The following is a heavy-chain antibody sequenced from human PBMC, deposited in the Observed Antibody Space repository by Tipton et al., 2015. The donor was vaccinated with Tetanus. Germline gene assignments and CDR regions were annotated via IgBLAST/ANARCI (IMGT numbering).Heavy chain of an antibody. CDR2: IDPNSGDT. Sequence: QLVQSGAELKKPGASVKVSCTASGYTFTGYYMYWVRQAPGQGLEWVGWIDPNSGDTIYAQNFQGRVPMTRDTSISTVYMELSRLRSDDTAVYYCARDRGDYIYYGMDVWGPGTTVTVSS. J-gene: IGHJ6*02. V-gene: IGHV1-2*02. CDR3: ARDRGDYIYYGMDV. CDR1: GYTFTGYY. D-gene: IGHD3-22*01.